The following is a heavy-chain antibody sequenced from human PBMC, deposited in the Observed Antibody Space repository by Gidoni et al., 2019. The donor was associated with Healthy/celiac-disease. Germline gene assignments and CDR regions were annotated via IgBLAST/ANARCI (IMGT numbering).Heavy chain of an antibody. V-gene: IGHV3-30*04. D-gene: IGHD3-9*01. J-gene: IGHJ4*02. Sequence: QVPLVESGGGVVPPGRSLSLSCASSGFPFSSYAMHWVRQAPGKGLEWVAVISYDGSNKYYADSVKGRFTISRDNSKNTLYLQRNSLRAEDTAGYYCARGQDYDILTGLDYWGQGTLVTVSS. CDR2: ISYDGSNK. CDR3: ARGQDYDILTGLDY. CDR1: GFPFSSYA.